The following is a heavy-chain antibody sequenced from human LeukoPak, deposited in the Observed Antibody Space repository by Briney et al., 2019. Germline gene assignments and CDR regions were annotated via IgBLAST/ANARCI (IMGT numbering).Heavy chain of an antibody. V-gene: IGHV1-2*06. J-gene: IGHJ4*02. Sequence: GASVKVSCKASGYTFTGYYMHWVRQAPGQGLEWMGRINPNSGGTNYAQKFQGRVTMTRDTSISTAYMELSRLRSDDTAVYYCAREEYSSSLGLGYWGQGTLVTVSP. D-gene: IGHD6-6*01. CDR3: AREEYSSSLGLGY. CDR1: GYTFTGYY. CDR2: INPNSGGT.